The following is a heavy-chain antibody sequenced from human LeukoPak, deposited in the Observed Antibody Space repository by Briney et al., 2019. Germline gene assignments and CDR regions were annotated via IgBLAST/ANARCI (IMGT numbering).Heavy chain of an antibody. V-gene: IGHV4-34*01. D-gene: IGHD5-18*01. CDR2: INNSGST. J-gene: IGHJ6*03. CDR3: ARNRGGYGPRFPYYYYMDV. Sequence: SETLSLTCAVYGGSFSGYYWNWIRQPPGKGLEWIGEINNSGSTNYNPSLKSRVTISVDTSKNQFSLKLSSVTAADTAVYYCARNRGGYGPRFPYYYYMDVWGKGTTVTISS. CDR1: GGSFSGYY.